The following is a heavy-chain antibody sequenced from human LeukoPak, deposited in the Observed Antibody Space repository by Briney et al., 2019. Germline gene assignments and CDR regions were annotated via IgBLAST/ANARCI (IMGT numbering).Heavy chain of an antibody. J-gene: IGHJ6*02. Sequence: GASVKVSCKASGYTFTSYDINWVRQATGQGLEWMGWMNPNSGNTGYAQKFQGRVTMTRNTSISTAYMELSSLRSEDTAVYYCARGNQLLSYYNYGMDVWGQGTTVTVSS. CDR1: GYTFTSYD. V-gene: IGHV1-8*01. D-gene: IGHD2-2*01. CDR2: MNPNSGNT. CDR3: ARGNQLLSYYNYGMDV.